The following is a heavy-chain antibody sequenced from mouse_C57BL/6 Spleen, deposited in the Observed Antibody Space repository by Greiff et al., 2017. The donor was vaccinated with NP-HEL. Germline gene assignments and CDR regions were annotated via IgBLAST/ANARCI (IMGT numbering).Heavy chain of an antibody. Sequence: EVHLVESGGDLVKPGGSLKLSCAASGFTFSSYGMSWVRQTPDKRLEWVATISSGGSYTYYPDSVKGRFTISRDNAKNTLYLQMSSLKSEDTAMYYCARQYSNYYAMDYWGQGTSVTVSS. V-gene: IGHV5-6*01. D-gene: IGHD2-5*01. CDR1: GFTFSSYG. CDR3: ARQYSNYYAMDY. CDR2: ISSGGSYT. J-gene: IGHJ4*01.